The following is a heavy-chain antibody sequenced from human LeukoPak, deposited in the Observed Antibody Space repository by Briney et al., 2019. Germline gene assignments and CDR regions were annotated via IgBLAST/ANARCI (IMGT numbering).Heavy chain of an antibody. V-gene: IGHV3-48*01. Sequence: GGSLRLSCAASGFIFSSYTMNWVRQAPGKGLEWVSYIGSSSSTIYYADSVKGRFTISRDNAKNSLYLQMNSLRAEDTAVYYCARLDYVDAFDIWGQGTMVTVSS. CDR2: IGSSSSTI. CDR1: GFIFSSYT. CDR3: ARLDYVDAFDI. J-gene: IGHJ3*02. D-gene: IGHD3/OR15-3a*01.